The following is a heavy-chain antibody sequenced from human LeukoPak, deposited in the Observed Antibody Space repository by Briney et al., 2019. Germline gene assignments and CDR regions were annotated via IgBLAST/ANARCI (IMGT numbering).Heavy chain of an antibody. CDR3: ARDLWDWNYEYYFDY. CDR2: INPNSGGT. Sequence: ASVKVSCKASGYTFTGYYLYWVRQAPGQGLEWMGRINPNSGGTNYAQKLQGRVTMTSDTSTSTAYMELRSLRSDDTAVYYCARDLWDWNYEYYFDYWGQGTLVTVSS. CDR1: GYTFTGYY. D-gene: IGHD1-7*01. V-gene: IGHV1-2*06. J-gene: IGHJ4*02.